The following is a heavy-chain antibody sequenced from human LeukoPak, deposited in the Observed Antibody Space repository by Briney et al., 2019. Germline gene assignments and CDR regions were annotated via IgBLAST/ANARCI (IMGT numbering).Heavy chain of an antibody. D-gene: IGHD6-13*01. CDR3: AWAAGTLKLFDY. CDR2: INHSGST. CDR1: GGSFSGYY. J-gene: IGHJ4*02. V-gene: IGHV4-34*01. Sequence: ASETLSLTCAVYGGSFSGYYWSWIRQPPGKGLEWIGEINHSGSTNYNPSLKSRVTISVDTSKNQFSLKLSSVTAADTAVYYCAWAAGTLKLFDYWGQGTLVTVSS.